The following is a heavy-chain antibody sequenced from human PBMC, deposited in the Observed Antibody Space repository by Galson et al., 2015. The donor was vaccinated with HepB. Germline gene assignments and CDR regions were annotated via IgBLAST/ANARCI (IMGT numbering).Heavy chain of an antibody. D-gene: IGHD6-13*01. J-gene: IGHJ4*02. CDR1: RFTFSNYV. V-gene: IGHV3-23*01. CDR3: AKNSGSSWFVPYHFDS. Sequence: SLRLSCAASRFTFSNYVMNWVRQAPGKGLEWVASISGSGCSTYNAGSVEGRFTISRDNSKNTLYLQMNSLRAEDTAVYYCAKNSGSSWFVPYHFDSWGQGTLVTVSS. CDR2: ISGSGCST.